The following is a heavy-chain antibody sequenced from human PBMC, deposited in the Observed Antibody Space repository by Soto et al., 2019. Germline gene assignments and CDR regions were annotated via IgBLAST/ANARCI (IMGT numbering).Heavy chain of an antibody. V-gene: IGHV3-30-3*01. CDR1: GFTFSSYA. Sequence: GGSLRLSCAASGFTFSSYAMHWVRQAPGKGLEWVAVISYDGSNKYYADSVKGRFTISRDNSKNTLYLQMNSLRAEDTAVYYCASIPAAMGFGMDVWGQGTTVTVSS. CDR3: ASIPAAMGFGMDV. D-gene: IGHD2-2*01. CDR2: ISYDGSNK. J-gene: IGHJ6*02.